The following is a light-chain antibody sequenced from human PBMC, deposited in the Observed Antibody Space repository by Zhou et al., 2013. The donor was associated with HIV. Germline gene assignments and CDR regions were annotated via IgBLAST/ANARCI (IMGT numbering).Light chain of an antibody. J-gene: IGKJ5*01. V-gene: IGKV2D-29*01. Sequence: DVIMTQTPLSLAVTPGQSASISCKSSQSLRHSDGKAYLYWYVQKSGQPPQVLIFEVSNRFSGVPDRFSGSGSGTDFTLEIRRVEAEDVGIYYCMQSKELPLTFGQGTRLEIK. CDR2: EVS. CDR1: QSLRHSDGKAY. CDR3: MQSKELPLT.